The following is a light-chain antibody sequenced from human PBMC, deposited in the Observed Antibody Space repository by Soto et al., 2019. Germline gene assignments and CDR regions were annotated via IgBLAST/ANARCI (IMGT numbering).Light chain of an antibody. V-gene: IGKV1-5*03. CDR2: KAS. CDR3: QEYSTSFS. Sequence: DIQMTQSPSTLSASVGDRVTITCRASQSISSWLAWYQKKPGKAPKVLIYKASSLDSGVPSRFSGSGSGTEFTLTISSLQPDDVATYYCQEYSTSFSFGQGTKLEIK. CDR1: QSISSW. J-gene: IGKJ2*01.